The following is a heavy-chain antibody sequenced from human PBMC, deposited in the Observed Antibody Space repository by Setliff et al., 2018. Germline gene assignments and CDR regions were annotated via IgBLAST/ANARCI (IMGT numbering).Heavy chain of an antibody. CDR1: GGSISSYY. V-gene: IGHV4-4*08. CDR2: IYTSGST. D-gene: IGHD2-15*01. J-gene: IGHJ6*03. CDR3: AREGGYCSGGRCQSFYYMDV. Sequence: SETLSLTCTVSGGSISSYYWSWIRQPPWKGLEWIGYIYTSGSTNYNPSLKSRVTISADSSKRQFSLNLTSVTAADTAVYYCAREGGYCSGGRCQSFYYMDVWGKGTTVTVSS.